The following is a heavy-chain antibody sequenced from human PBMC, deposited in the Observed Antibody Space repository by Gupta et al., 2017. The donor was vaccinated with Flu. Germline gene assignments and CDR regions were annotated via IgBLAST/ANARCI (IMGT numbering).Heavy chain of an antibody. V-gene: IGHV4-34*01. CDR1: GGSFSGYY. CDR3: ARDPAQYYGSGDTGE. J-gene: IGHJ4*02. CDR2: INHSGST. Sequence: QVQLQQWGAGLLKPSETLSLTCAVYGGSFSGYYWSWIRQPPGKGLEWIGEINHSGSTNYNPSLKSRVTISVDTSKNQFSLKLSSVTAADTAVYYCARDPAQYYGSGDTGEWGQGTLVTVSS. D-gene: IGHD3-10*01.